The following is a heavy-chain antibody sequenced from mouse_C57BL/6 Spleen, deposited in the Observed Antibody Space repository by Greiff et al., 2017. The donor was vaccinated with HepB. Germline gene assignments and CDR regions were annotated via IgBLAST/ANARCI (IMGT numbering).Heavy chain of an antibody. CDR2: IHPNSGST. CDR3: ARCDGYGAWFAY. Sequence: QVQLQQPGAELVKPGASVKLSCKASGYTFTSYWMHWVKQRPGQGLEWIGMIHPNSGSTNYNEKFKSKATLTVYKSSSTAYMQLSSLTSEDSAVYYCARCDGYGAWFAYWGQGTLVTVSA. CDR1: GYTFTSYW. D-gene: IGHD2-3*01. V-gene: IGHV1-64*01. J-gene: IGHJ3*01.